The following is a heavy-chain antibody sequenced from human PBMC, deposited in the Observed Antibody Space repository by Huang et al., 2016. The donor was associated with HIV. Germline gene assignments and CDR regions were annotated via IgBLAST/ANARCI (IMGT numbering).Heavy chain of an antibody. V-gene: IGHV4-34*01. CDR3: ARGQGGYYYYYMDV. Sequence: QVQLQQWGAGLLRPSETLSLTCAVYGGSFSGYYGTWIRQPPWKGLEWIGEINHSESTNYNPSLKSRVTISVDTSRNQFSLTLTSVTAADTAVYYCARGQGGYYYYYMDVWGKGTTVTVSS. CDR1: GGSFSGYY. CDR2: INHSEST. J-gene: IGHJ6*03.